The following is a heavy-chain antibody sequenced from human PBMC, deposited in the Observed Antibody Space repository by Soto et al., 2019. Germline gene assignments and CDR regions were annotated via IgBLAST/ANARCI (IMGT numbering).Heavy chain of an antibody. D-gene: IGHD1-1*01. CDR1: GLTVRGKKY. CDR3: ASWLEREHAYDI. V-gene: IGHV3-53*01. J-gene: IGHJ3*02. Sequence: DVQLVASGGGLIQPGGSLRLSCAALGLTVRGKKYITWVRQAPGKGLEWVSALYDVDGTYYADSAKGRFTISRDNSNNIIYLQMNSLGPDDTAVYYCASWLEREHAYDIWGLGTMV. CDR2: LYDVDGT.